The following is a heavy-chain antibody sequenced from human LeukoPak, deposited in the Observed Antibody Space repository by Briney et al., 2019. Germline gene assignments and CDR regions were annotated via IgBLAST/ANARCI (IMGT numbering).Heavy chain of an antibody. CDR1: GGSFSGYY. V-gene: IGHV4-34*01. CDR3: ARLQTYSSSRHFDF. CDR2: INHSGSA. J-gene: IGHJ4*02. D-gene: IGHD6-13*01. Sequence: SETLSLTCAVYGGSFSGYYWSWIRQPPGKGLEWIGEINHSGSANYYPSLKSRVTMSVDTSKNQFSLKLSSVTAADTAVYYCARLQTYSSSRHFDFWGQGTLVTVSS.